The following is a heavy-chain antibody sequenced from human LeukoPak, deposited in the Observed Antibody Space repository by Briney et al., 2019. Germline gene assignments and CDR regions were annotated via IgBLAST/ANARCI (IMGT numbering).Heavy chain of an antibody. CDR2: TYSGGDT. J-gene: IGHJ4*02. Sequence: GGSLRLSCAASGFTVSSNYMSWVRQAPGKGLEWVSVTYSGGDTYYADSVKGRFTISRDNSKNTLYLQMNSLRAEDTAVYYCARSHYDILSPDYWGQGTLVTVSS. CDR3: ARSHYDILSPDY. CDR1: GFTVSSNY. D-gene: IGHD3-9*01. V-gene: IGHV3-53*01.